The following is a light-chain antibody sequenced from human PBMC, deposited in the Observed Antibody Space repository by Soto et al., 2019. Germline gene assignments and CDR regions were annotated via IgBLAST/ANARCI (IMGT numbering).Light chain of an antibody. V-gene: IGLV2-14*01. CDR3: SSYTTSNTV. J-gene: IGLJ2*01. CDR2: DVT. CDR1: SSDVGVYNS. Sequence: QSALTQRASVSGSPGQSITISCTGTSSDVGVYNSVSWYQQRPGKAPKLMIYDVTNRPSGVSNRFSGSKSGNTASLTISGLQAEDEADYYCSSYTTSNTVFGGGTKLTVL.